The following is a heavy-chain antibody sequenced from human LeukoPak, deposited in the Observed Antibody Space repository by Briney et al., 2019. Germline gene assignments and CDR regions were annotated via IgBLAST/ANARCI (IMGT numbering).Heavy chain of an antibody. Sequence: ASVKVSCKASGYTFTGYYMHWVRQAPGQGLEWMGWINPDSGGTNNAQKFQGRVTMTRDTSISTTYMELSRLRSDDTAVYYCARTFYDTLDSDAFDFWGQGTMVIVSS. J-gene: IGHJ3*01. D-gene: IGHD2/OR15-2a*01. CDR3: ARTFYDTLDSDAFDF. V-gene: IGHV1-2*02. CDR1: GYTFTGYY. CDR2: INPDSGGT.